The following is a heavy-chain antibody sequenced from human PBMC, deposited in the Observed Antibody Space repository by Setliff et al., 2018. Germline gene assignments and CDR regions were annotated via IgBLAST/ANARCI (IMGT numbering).Heavy chain of an antibody. CDR1: GGSISGRY. CDR3: ARGHNYDTYGIDV. J-gene: IGHJ6*02. CDR2: IYSGTT. V-gene: IGHV4-59*11. Sequence: SETLSLTCSVSGGSISGRYWSWIRQPPGKGLEWIVSIYSGTTDCNPSLKSRVTISIDTSKNQFFLNLSSVTAADTAVYYCARGHNYDTYGIDVLAQGTTVTVSS. D-gene: IGHD3-22*01.